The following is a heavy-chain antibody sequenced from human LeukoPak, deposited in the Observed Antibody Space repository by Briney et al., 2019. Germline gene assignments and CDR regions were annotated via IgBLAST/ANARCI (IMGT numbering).Heavy chain of an antibody. Sequence: GGSRRLSCAASGFTFSIYAMSGVRKSPGKGLGWWSAISGRGGSTDYADSVKGRFTISKHNCKHTLYLQMNSLRHQETAVYHCAKDLDMITFGGVIVKGPDHWGKGNLVTV. J-gene: IGHJ4*02. CDR3: AKDLDMITFGGVIVKGPDH. CDR2: ISGRGGST. D-gene: IGHD3-16*02. CDR1: GFTFSIYA. V-gene: IGHV3-23*01.